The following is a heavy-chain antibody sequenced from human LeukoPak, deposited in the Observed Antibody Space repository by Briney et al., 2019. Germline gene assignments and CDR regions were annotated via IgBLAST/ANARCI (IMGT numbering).Heavy chain of an antibody. CDR1: GFTFSSYG. CDR3: ARDAGYSSGWYADY. CDR2: IRYDGSNK. Sequence: PTGGSLRLSCAASGFTFSSYGMHWVRQAPGKGLEWVAFIRYDGSNKYYADPVKGRFTISRDNSKNTLYLQMNSLRVEDTAVYYCARDAGYSSGWYADYWGQGTLVTVSS. V-gene: IGHV3-30*02. J-gene: IGHJ4*02. D-gene: IGHD6-19*01.